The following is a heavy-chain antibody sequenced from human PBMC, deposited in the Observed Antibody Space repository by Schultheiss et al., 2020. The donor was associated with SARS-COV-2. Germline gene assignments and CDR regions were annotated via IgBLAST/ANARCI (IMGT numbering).Heavy chain of an antibody. D-gene: IGHD3-22*01. Sequence: SVKVSCKASGGAFSTYTIAWVRQAPGQGLEWMGGIIPMFGTTNYAEKFQGRVTMTTDSSTSTAYMELRSLTSDDTAVYYCARDRGYYYDRSGYSDPWGQGTLVTVSS. CDR1: GGAFSTYT. V-gene: IGHV1-69*05. CDR2: IIPMFGTT. CDR3: ARDRGYYYDRSGYSDP. J-gene: IGHJ5*02.